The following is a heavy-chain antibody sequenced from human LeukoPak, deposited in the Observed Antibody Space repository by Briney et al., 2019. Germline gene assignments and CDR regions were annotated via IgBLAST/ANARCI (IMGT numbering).Heavy chain of an antibody. CDR2: ISGSGVMT. D-gene: IGHD1-26*01. CDR3: AKDRSIGTYYTFDH. V-gene: IGHV3-23*01. J-gene: IGHJ4*02. CDR1: GFTFSTYN. Sequence: PGGSLRLSCAASGFTFSTYNMNWVRQAPGKGLEWVATISGSGVMTYYADSVKGRFTVSGDNSKNTLYLQMSSLTAADTAVYYCAKDRSIGTYYTFDHWGQGTLVTVSS.